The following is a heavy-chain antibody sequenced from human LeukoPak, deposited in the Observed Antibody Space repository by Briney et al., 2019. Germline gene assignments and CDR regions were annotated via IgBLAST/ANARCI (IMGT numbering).Heavy chain of an antibody. CDR2: INHSGST. V-gene: IGHV4-34*01. Sequence: GSLRLSCAASGFTFSSYAMSWIRQPPGKGLEWIGEINHSGSTNYNPSLKSRVTISVDTSKNQFSLKLSSVTAADTAVYYCARGPYCSGGSCYPSSLLGWYNWFDPWGQGTLVTVSS. D-gene: IGHD2-15*01. CDR1: GFTFSSYA. J-gene: IGHJ5*02. CDR3: ARGPYCSGGSCYPSSLLGWYNWFDP.